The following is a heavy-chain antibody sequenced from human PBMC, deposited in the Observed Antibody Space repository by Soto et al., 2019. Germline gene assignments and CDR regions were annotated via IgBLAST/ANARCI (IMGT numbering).Heavy chain of an antibody. J-gene: IGHJ4*02. V-gene: IGHV3-7*05. CDR1: GFALSSYW. D-gene: IGHD7-27*01. CDR2: IKQDGSEK. CDR3: AIETSTWGC. Sequence: EVQLVESGGGLVQPGGSLRLSCVASGFALSSYWINWVRQAPGKGLEWVADIKQDGSEKNYVDSVKGRFTISRDNSRKSLYLQMNSLRAEDTAAYDGAIETSTWGCWGQGTLVTVSS.